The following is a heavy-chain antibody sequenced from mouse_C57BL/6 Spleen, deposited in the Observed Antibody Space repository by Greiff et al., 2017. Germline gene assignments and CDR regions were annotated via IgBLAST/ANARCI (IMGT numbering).Heavy chain of an antibody. D-gene: IGHD4-1*01. Sequence: QVQLKQPGAELVKPGASVKMSCKASGYTFTSYWITWVKQRPGQGLEWIGDIYPGSGSTNYNEKFKSKATLTVDTSSSTAYMQLSSLTSEDSAVYYCAMLTGTVDYAMDYWGQGTSVTVSS. CDR2: IYPGSGST. V-gene: IGHV1-55*01. J-gene: IGHJ4*01. CDR3: AMLTGTVDYAMDY. CDR1: GYTFTSYW.